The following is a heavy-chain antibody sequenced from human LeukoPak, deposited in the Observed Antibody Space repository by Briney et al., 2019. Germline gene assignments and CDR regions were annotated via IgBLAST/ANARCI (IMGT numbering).Heavy chain of an antibody. D-gene: IGHD3-10*01. V-gene: IGHV1-69*13. CDR3: ARLVTMVRGRMDV. Sequence: ASVKVSCKASGYTFTGYYMHWVRQAPGQGLEWMGGIIPIFGTANHAQKFQGRVTITADESTSTAYMELRSLRYEDTAVYYCARLVTMVRGRMDVWGQGTTVTVSS. CDR1: GYTFTGYY. J-gene: IGHJ6*02. CDR2: IIPIFGTA.